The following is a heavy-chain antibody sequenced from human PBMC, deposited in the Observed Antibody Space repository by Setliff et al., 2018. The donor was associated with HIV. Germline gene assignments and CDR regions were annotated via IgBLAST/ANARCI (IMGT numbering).Heavy chain of an antibody. CDR1: GFTFSGYG. D-gene: IGHD3-16*01. Sequence: GGSLRLSCAVSGFTFSGYGMSWVRQASGKGLEWVSGISAGGGGTSYADSVKGRFTIFRDNAQNTLYLQMNSLRAEDTAVYYCARDRIESALNYWGQGTLVTVSS. CDR2: ISAGGGGT. CDR3: ARDRIESALNY. J-gene: IGHJ4*02. V-gene: IGHV3-23*01.